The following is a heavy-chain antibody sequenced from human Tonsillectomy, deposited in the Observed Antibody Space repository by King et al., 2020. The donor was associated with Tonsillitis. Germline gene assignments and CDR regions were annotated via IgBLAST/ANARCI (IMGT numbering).Heavy chain of an antibody. J-gene: IGHJ4*02. CDR2: FYYCGNT. CDR1: GGSISSSPYY. V-gene: IGHV4-39*01. CDR3: ARDYGLN. D-gene: IGHD4-17*01. Sequence: QLQESGPGLVKPSETLSLTCAVSGGSISSSPYYWGWIRQPPGKGLEWIGSFYYCGNTYYNPSLKSRVTISVDTSKNQFSLSLTSVTAADTAVYYCARDYGLNWGQGTLVTVSS.